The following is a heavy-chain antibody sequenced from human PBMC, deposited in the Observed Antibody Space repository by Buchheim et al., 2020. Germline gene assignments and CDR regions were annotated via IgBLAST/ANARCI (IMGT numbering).Heavy chain of an antibody. Sequence: QVQLVQSGAEVKKPGASVKVSCKASGYTFTSYDINWVRQATGQGLEWMGWMNPNSGNTGYAQKFQGRVTMTRHTSISPAYMELSSLRSEDTVVYYCARDLMITFGGVIVEYYYYGMDVWGQGTT. CDR1: GYTFTSYD. CDR3: ARDLMITFGGVIVEYYYYGMDV. J-gene: IGHJ6*02. V-gene: IGHV1-8*01. CDR2: MNPNSGNT. D-gene: IGHD3-16*02.